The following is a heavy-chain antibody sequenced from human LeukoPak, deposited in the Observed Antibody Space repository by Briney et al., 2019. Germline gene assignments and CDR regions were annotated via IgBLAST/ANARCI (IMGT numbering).Heavy chain of an antibody. J-gene: IGHJ4*02. CDR3: ARTDPGSDYLDY. CDR1: GGSISSYY. V-gene: IGHV4-59*08. CDR2: IYDSGST. D-gene: IGHD3-10*01. Sequence: SETLSLTCTVSGGSISSYYWSWIRQPPGKGLEWIGYIYDSGSTNYNPSLKSRVTISVDTSKNQFSLKLSSVTAADTAVYYCARTDPGSDYLDYWGQGTLVTVSS.